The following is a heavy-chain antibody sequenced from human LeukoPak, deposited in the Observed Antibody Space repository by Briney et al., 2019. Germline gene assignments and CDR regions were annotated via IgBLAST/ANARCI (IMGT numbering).Heavy chain of an antibody. Sequence: PGGSLRLSCAASGFTFSSYAMSWVRQAPGKGLEWVANIKKDGSEKYYVDSVEGRFTISRDNAKTSLYLQVISLRAEDTAVYYCARHLSGITGYTYGRGIDYWGQGTLVTVSS. J-gene: IGHJ4*02. CDR3: ARHLSGITGYTYGRGIDY. CDR1: GFTFSSYA. V-gene: IGHV3-7*01. D-gene: IGHD5-18*01. CDR2: IKKDGSEK.